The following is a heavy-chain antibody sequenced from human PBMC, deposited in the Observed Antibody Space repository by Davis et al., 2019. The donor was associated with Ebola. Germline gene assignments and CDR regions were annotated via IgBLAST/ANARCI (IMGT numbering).Heavy chain of an antibody. CDR1: GGSFSGYY. J-gene: IGHJ4*02. CDR2: INHSGST. V-gene: IGHV4-34*01. CDR3: ARGRARLDY. Sequence: MPSETLSLTCAVYGGSFSGYYWSWIRQPPGKGLEWIGEINHSGSTYYNPSLKSRVTISVDTSKNQFSLKLSSVTAADTAVYYCARGRARLDYWGQGTLVTVSS.